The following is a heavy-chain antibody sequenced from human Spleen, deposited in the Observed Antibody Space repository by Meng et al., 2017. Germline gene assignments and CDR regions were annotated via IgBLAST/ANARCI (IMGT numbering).Heavy chain of an antibody. V-gene: IGHV3-23*01. CDR3: ATDSSNDFWSGHSPEGY. Sequence: GESLKISCAASGFAFSSFDMSWVRQAPGKGLEWVSGISGSGIGTHYADSVKGRFTISRDNSQNTLYLQMNSLRGEDTALYYCATDSSNDFWSGHSPEGYWGQGTLVTVSS. D-gene: IGHD3-3*01. J-gene: IGHJ4*02. CDR2: ISGSGIGT. CDR1: GFAFSSFD.